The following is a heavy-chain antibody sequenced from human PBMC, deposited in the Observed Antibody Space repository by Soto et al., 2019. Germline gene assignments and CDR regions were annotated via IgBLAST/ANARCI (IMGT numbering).Heavy chain of an antibody. J-gene: IGHJ5*02. D-gene: IGHD6-19*01. Sequence: ASVKVSCKASGYTFTSYGISWVRQAPGQGLEWMGWIIAYNGNTNYAQKLQGRVTMTTDTSTSTAYMELRSLRSDDTAVYYCARGVAVAGTSWFDPWGQGTLVTVSS. CDR2: IIAYNGNT. CDR1: GYTFTSYG. CDR3: ARGVAVAGTSWFDP. V-gene: IGHV1-18*01.